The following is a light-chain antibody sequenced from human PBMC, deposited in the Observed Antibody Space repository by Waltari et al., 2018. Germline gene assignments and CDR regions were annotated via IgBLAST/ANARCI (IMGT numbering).Light chain of an antibody. J-gene: IGKJ2*01. V-gene: IGKV3-11*01. CDR1: QSVSSY. CDR2: DAS. Sequence: EVVLTQSPATLSLSPGERATLSCRASQSVSSYLAWYQQKPGQTPRLLIYDASNRATGIPARFSGSGSGTDSTLTISSLEPEDFAVYYCQQRGNWPNTFGQGTKVEIK. CDR3: QQRGNWPNT.